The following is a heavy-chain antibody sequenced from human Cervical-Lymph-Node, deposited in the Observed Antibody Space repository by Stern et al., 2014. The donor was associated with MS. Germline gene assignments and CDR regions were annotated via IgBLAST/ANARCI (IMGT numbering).Heavy chain of an antibody. J-gene: IGHJ6*02. CDR2: TWDDGSND. D-gene: IGHD6-19*01. Sequence: VQLVESGGGVVQPGRSLRLSCAASGFTFSNFGIHWVRRPPGKGLEWVAATWDDGSNDYYADSVKGRFTISRDNSKNTLYLQMSSLRAEDTAVYYCARSAFSKYTTGWYFYGMDVWGLGTTVTVSS. CDR3: ARSAFSKYTTGWYFYGMDV. V-gene: IGHV3-33*01. CDR1: GFTFSNFG.